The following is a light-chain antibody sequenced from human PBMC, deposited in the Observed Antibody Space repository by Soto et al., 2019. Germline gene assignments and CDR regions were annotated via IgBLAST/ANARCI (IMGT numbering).Light chain of an antibody. CDR1: SSNIGAGYD. CDR3: QSYDSSLSGSRV. V-gene: IGLV1-40*01. J-gene: IGLJ2*01. CDR2: GNS. Sequence: QAVVTQPPSVSGAPGQRVTISCTGSSSNIGAGYDVHWYQQLPGTAPKLLIYGNSNRPSGVPDRFSGSKSGTSASLAITGLQAEDEADYYGQSYDSSLSGSRVFGGGTKVTVL.